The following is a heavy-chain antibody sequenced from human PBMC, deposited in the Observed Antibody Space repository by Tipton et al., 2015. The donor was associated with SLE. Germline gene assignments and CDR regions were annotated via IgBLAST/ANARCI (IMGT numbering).Heavy chain of an antibody. CDR1: GGSISSYS. Sequence: TLSLTCTVSGGSISSYSWGWIRQPPGKGLEWIGSINYSGTTSYNPSLKSRVTISVDTSKNRFSLKLSSVTAADTAVYYCTRHDYFASGRVYWGQGTLVTVSS. V-gene: IGHV4-39*07. CDR3: TRHDYFASGRVY. J-gene: IGHJ4*02. CDR2: INYSGTT. D-gene: IGHD3-10*01.